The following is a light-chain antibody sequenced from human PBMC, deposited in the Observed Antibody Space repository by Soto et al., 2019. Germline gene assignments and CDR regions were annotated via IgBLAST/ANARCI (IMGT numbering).Light chain of an antibody. CDR2: AAS. CDR1: EDISTW. Sequence: DIQMTQSPSSVSASVGDRVTITCRSSEDISTWLAWYQQKQGKAPKLLIYAASSLQSGVPSRFSGSVSGTAFTLTISSLQPEDFATYYCQHADSFPLIPFGQGTRLDIK. J-gene: IGKJ5*01. CDR3: QHADSFPLIP. V-gene: IGKV1-12*01.